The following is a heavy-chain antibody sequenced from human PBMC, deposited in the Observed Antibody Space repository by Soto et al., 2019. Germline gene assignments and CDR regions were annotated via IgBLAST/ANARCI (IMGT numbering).Heavy chain of an antibody. CDR2: IYTSGST. CDR1: GGSISSYY. Sequence: SETLSLTCTVSGGSISSYYWSWIRQPAGKGLEWIGRIYTSGSTNYNTSLKSRVTISVDTSKNQFSLKLSSVTAADTAVYYCARDSVCSGGSCYRSFDYWGQGTLVTVSS. J-gene: IGHJ4*02. D-gene: IGHD2-15*01. CDR3: ARDSVCSGGSCYRSFDY. V-gene: IGHV4-4*07.